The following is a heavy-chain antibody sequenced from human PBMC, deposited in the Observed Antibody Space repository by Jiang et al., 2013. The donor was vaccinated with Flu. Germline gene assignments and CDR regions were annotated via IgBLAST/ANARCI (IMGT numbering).Heavy chain of an antibody. CDR3: ARGGIAVSGSSPMDV. Sequence: EVKKPGASVKISCKASGYTFTRNGMNWVRQAPGQGLEWMGWINTNTGNPTYAQGFTGRVVFSLDTSVSTSYLQISGLKAEDTGVYFCARGGIAVSGSSPMDVWGQGTTVTVSS. J-gene: IGHJ6*02. CDR1: GYTFTRNG. V-gene: IGHV7-4-1*02. D-gene: IGHD6-19*01. CDR2: INTNTGNP.